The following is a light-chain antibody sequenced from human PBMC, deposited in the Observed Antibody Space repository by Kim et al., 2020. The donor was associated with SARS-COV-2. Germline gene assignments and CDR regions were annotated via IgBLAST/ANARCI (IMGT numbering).Light chain of an antibody. CDR3: QQYATSRRT. V-gene: IGKV3-20*01. Sequence: EIVLTQSPGTLSLSPGERAILSCRPSQSITRTYLAWYQQKPGQAPRLLIYGASNRATGIPDRFSGSGTGTDFNLTISRLEPEDFAVYYCQQYATSRRTFGQGTKVEI. CDR2: GAS. CDR1: QSITRTY. J-gene: IGKJ1*01.